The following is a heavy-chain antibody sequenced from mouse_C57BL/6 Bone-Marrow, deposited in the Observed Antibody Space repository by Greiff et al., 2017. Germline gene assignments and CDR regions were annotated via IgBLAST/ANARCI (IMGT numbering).Heavy chain of an antibody. CDR2: IDPEDGVT. CDR3: ALCITTIND. J-gene: IGHJ2*01. Sequence: EVQLQQSGAELVKPGASVKLSCTASGFNIPDYYMHWVKQRNEQGLEWIGRIDPEDGVTRSAPKFQGKASKSADTSDNSAYLAFSSLTSVDTAVYYCALCITTINDWGQGTTLTVSS. CDR1: GFNIPDYY. V-gene: IGHV14-2*01. D-gene: IGHD1-1*01.